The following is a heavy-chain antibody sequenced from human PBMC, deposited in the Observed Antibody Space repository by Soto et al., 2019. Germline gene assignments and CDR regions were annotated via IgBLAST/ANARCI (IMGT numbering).Heavy chain of an antibody. J-gene: IGHJ6*02. Sequence: SETMSLTCAVCGGCFSGYYCSWIRQPPGKGLEWIGEINHSGSTNYNPSLKSRVTISVDTSKNQFSLKLSSVTAADTAVYYCARGAIYGFGELRNYYYYYGMDVWGQGTTVTVSS. CDR3: ARGAIYGFGELRNYYYYYGMDV. CDR2: INHSGST. D-gene: IGHD3-10*01. V-gene: IGHV4-34*01. CDR1: GGCFSGYY.